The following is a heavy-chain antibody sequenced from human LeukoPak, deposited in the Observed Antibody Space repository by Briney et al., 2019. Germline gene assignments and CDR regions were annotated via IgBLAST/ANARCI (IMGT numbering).Heavy chain of an antibody. CDR1: GFTFSSYA. J-gene: IGHJ6*03. V-gene: IGHV3-64*01. CDR3: ARRVGAYCGGDCYSHYYYYMDV. Sequence: GGSLRLSCAASGFTFSSYAMHWVRQAPGKGLEYVSAISSNGGSTYYANSVKGRFTISRDNSKNTLYLQMGSLRAEDMAVYYCARRVGAYCGGDCYSHYYYYMDVWGKGTTVTVSS. CDR2: ISSNGGST. D-gene: IGHD2-21*02.